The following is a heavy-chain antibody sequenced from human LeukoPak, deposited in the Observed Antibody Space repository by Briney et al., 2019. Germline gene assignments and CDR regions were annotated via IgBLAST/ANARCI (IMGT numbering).Heavy chain of an antibody. D-gene: IGHD3-22*01. CDR3: ARDLYYYDSSGAIGYNWFDP. CDR1: GFTFSSYS. Sequence: GGSLRLSCAASGFTFSSYSMNWVRQAPRKGLEWVSSISSGSSYIYYADSVKGRFTISRDNAKNSLYLQMNSLRAEDTAVYYCARDLYYYDSSGAIGYNWFDPWGQGTLVTVSS. J-gene: IGHJ5*02. CDR2: ISSGSSYI. V-gene: IGHV3-21*01.